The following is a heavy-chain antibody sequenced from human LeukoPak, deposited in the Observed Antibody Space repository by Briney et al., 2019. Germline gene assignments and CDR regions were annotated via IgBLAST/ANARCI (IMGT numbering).Heavy chain of an antibody. V-gene: IGHV4-30-2*01. D-gene: IGHD3-22*01. CDR1: GGAVSSGVYS. CDR2: IYHSETT. J-gene: IGHJ4*02. CDR3: ARSRTAYYRYFDS. Sequence: SETLSLTCTVSGGAVSSGVYSWSWIRQPPGKGLEWIGYIYHSETTYYNPSLQSRVTISVNRSKNQSSLKLTSVTAADTAVYYCARSRTAYYRYFDSWGQGTLVTVSS.